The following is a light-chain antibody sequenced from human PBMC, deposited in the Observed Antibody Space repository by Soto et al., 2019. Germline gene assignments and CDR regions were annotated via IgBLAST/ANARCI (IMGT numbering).Light chain of an antibody. CDR1: QSLLHSNGHNS. V-gene: IGKV2-28*01. CDR3: MQALQTPT. Sequence: DIVMTQSPLSLPVTLGEPASISCRSSQSLLHSNGHNSLNWYLQKPGQSPQLLIYLGSNRASGVPDRFSGSGSGTHFTLKISRVEAEDVGVYYCMQALQTPTFGGGTKVEIK. J-gene: IGKJ4*01. CDR2: LGS.